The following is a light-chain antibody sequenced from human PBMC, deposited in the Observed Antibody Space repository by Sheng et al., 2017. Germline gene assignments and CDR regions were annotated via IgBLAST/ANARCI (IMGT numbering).Light chain of an antibody. V-gene: IGKV3-20*01. CDR3: QQYGNSPLYT. CDR2: GTS. CDR1: QSVGSSY. Sequence: EIVLTQSPGALSLSPGERATLSCRARQSVGSSYLAWYQQKPGQAPRLLIFGTSSRATGIPDRFSGSGSGTDFTLTISRLEPEDSAVYYCQQYGNSPLYTFGQGTKLEIK. J-gene: IGKJ2*01.